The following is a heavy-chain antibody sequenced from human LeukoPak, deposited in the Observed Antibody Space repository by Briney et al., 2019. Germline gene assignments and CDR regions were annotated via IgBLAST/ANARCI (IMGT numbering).Heavy chain of an antibody. J-gene: IGHJ3*02. CDR2: IYYSGST. Sequence: TFTRYAMSWVRQPPGKGLEWIGSIYYSGSTYYNPSLKSRVTISVDTSKNQFSLKLSSVTAADTAVYYCARHKGFGEFDIWGQGTMVTVSS. CDR1: TFTRYA. V-gene: IGHV4-39*01. CDR3: ARHKGFGEFDI. D-gene: IGHD3-10*01.